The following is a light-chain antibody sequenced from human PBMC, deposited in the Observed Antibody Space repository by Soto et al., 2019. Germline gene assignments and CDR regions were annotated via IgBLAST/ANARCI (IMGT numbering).Light chain of an antibody. CDR3: QVWDSSSDHPTYV. CDR2: YDS. Sequence: SYELTQPPSVSVAPGKTARITCGGNNIGSKSVHWYQQKPGQAPVLVIYYDSDRPSGIPERFSGSNSGNTATLTISRVEAGDEADYYCQVWDSSSDHPTYVFGTGTKLTVL. V-gene: IGLV3-21*04. J-gene: IGLJ1*01. CDR1: NIGSKS.